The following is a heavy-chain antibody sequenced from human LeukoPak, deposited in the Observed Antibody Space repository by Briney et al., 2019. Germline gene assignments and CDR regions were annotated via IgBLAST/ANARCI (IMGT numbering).Heavy chain of an antibody. CDR2: IIPIFGTA. Sequence: ASVKVSCKASGGTFSSYAISWVRQAPGQGLEWMGGIIPIFGTANYAQKFQGRVTITADKSTSTAYMELSSLRSEDTAVYYCAVSGYPEEGVLNYWGQGTLVIVSS. CDR1: GGTFSSYA. V-gene: IGHV1-69*06. CDR3: AVSGYPEEGVLNY. J-gene: IGHJ4*02. D-gene: IGHD3-22*01.